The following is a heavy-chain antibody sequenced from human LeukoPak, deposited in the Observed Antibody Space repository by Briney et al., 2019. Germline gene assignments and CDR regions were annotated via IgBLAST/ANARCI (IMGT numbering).Heavy chain of an antibody. V-gene: IGHV4-59*01. J-gene: IGHJ4*02. CDR2: IYYSGST. D-gene: IGHD6-13*01. CDR3: ARVYSSSFDY. Sequence: SETLSLTCVVYGESFSGYYWSWIRQPPGRGLEWIGYIYYSGSTNYNPSLKSRVTISVDTSKNQFSLKLSSVTAADTAVYYCARVYSSSFDYWGQGTLVTVSS. CDR1: GESFSGYY.